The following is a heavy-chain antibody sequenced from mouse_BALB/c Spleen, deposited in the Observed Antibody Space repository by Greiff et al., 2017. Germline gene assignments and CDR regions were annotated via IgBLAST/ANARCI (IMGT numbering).Heavy chain of an antibody. V-gene: IGHV5-17*02. CDR3: ATYYGSSYPYYYAMDY. D-gene: IGHD1-1*01. J-gene: IGHJ4*01. CDR1: GFTFSSFG. Sequence: EVKLVESGGGLVQPGGSRKLSCAASGFTFSSFGMHWVRQAPEKGLEWVAYISSGSSTIYYADTVKGRFTISRDNPKNTLFLQMTSLRSEDTAMYYCATYYGSSYPYYYAMDYWGQGTSVTVSS. CDR2: ISSGSSTI.